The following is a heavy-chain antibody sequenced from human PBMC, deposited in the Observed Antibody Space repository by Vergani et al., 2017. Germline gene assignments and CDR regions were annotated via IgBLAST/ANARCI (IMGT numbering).Heavy chain of an antibody. CDR1: GGTFSSYA. D-gene: IGHD5-12*01. CDR2: IIPIFGKA. CDR3: ARDRGANRYYYYYMDV. Sequence: QVQLVQSGAEVKKPGSSVKVSCKASGGTFSSYAISWVRQAPGQGLEWMGGIIPIFGKANYAQKFQGRVTITADESTSTAYMDLSSLRSEDTAVYYCARDRGANRYYYYYMDVWGKGTTVTVSS. J-gene: IGHJ6*03. V-gene: IGHV1-69*01.